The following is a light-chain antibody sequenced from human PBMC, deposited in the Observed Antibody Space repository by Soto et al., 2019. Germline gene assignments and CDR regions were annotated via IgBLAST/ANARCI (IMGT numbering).Light chain of an antibody. CDR1: QSFSSRY. J-gene: IGKJ4*01. CDR2: DAS. Sequence: ESVLTQSPGTLSLSPGDRATLSCRASQSFSSRYLAWYQQKPGQAPRLLIYDASSRATGIPDRFSGSGSGTDFTLTISRLEPEDSAVYYCQQYGNSPTFGGGTKVDIK. V-gene: IGKV3-20*01. CDR3: QQYGNSPT.